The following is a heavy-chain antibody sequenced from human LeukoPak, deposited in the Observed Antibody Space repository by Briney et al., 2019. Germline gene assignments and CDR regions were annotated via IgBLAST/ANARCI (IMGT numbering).Heavy chain of an antibody. CDR1: GFTFSSYW. D-gene: IGHD3-10*02. CDR2: IKQDGSEK. J-gene: IGHJ4*02. Sequence: TGGSLRLSCAASGFTFSSYWMSWVRQAPGKGLEWVANIKQDGSEKYYVDSVKGRFTISRDNAKNSLYLQMNSLRAEDTAVYYCASSHIAMLVGYWGQGTLVTVSS. V-gene: IGHV3-7*01. CDR3: ASSHIAMLVGY.